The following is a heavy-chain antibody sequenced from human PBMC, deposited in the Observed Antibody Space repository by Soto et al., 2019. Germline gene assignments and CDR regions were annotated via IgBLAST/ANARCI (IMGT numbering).Heavy chain of an antibody. CDR3: AKAGVDFWSGYYCDY. Sequence: SETLSLTCTVSGGSISSYYWSWIRQPPGKGLEWIGYIYYSGSTNYNPSLKSRVTISVDTSKNTLYLQMNSLRAEDTAVYYCAKAGVDFWSGYYCDYWGQGTLVTLSS. CDR1: GGSISSYY. V-gene: IGHV4-59*12. CDR2: IYYSGST. D-gene: IGHD3-3*01. J-gene: IGHJ4*02.